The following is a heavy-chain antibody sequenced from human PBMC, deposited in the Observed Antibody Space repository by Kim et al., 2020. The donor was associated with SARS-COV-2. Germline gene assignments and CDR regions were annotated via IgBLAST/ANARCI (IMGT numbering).Heavy chain of an antibody. Sequence: NYAQKRQGRVTMTTAASTSTAYLELRSLRSDDTAVYYCAREGYSSSWFDYWGQGTLVTVSS. V-gene: IGHV1-18*01. CDR3: AREGYSSSWFDY. J-gene: IGHJ5*01. D-gene: IGHD6-13*01.